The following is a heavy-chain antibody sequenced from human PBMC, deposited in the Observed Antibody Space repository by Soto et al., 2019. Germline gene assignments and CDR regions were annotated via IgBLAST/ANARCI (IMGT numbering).Heavy chain of an antibody. CDR2: IGAYNGNT. D-gene: IGHD6-6*01. CDR3: ARAPRGSSSLGYYYYMDV. J-gene: IGHJ6*03. CDR1: GYTFTSYG. Sequence: QVQLVQSGAEVKKPGASVKVSCKASGYTFTSYGISWVRQAPGQGLEWMGWIGAYNGNTNYAQKLQGRVTMTTDTSTSTAYMELRSLRSDDTAVYYCARAPRGSSSLGYYYYMDVWGKGTTVTVSS. V-gene: IGHV1-18*01.